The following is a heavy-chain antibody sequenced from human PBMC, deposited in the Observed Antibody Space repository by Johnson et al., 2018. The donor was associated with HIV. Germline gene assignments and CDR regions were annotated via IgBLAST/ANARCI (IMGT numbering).Heavy chain of an antibody. CDR1: GFTFSSYW. D-gene: IGHD1-26*01. CDR2: IKHDGSEK. Sequence: MLLVESGGGLVQPGGSLRLSCAASGFTFSSYWMGWVRQAPGKGLEWVANIKHDGSEKYYVDSLKGRFTISRDNAKNSLYLQMNSLRAEDTAVYYCATFGGGSFHAFDIWGQGTMVTVS. V-gene: IGHV3-7*05. CDR3: ATFGGGSFHAFDI. J-gene: IGHJ3*02.